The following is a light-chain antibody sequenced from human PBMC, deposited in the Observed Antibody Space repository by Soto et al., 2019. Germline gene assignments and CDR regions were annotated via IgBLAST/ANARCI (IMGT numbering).Light chain of an antibody. Sequence: VLTQSPGTLSLSPGERATLSCRASQSVSSSNLAWYQKKPGQAPRVLIYGASTRATGIPDRFSGSGSGSDFTLTNSRLEPEDFAVYYCQQYDSPPYTFGQGTNLEIK. V-gene: IGKV3-20*01. J-gene: IGKJ2*01. CDR1: QSVSSSN. CDR2: GAS. CDR3: QQYDSPPYT.